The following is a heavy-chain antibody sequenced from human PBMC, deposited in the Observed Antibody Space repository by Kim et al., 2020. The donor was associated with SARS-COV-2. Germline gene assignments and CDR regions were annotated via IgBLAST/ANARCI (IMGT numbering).Heavy chain of an antibody. Sequence: GGSLRLSCAASWPTFRTYAIHWVRQAPGKGLEWVAVISIDGSNKYYADSVKGRFTISRDNSKNTVYLHMNSLRAEDTAVYYCARDSDDFWSGIYRESYYYNGMDVWGQGTTVTVSS. CDR1: WPTFRTYA. D-gene: IGHD3-3*01. CDR3: ARDSDDFWSGIYRESYYYNGMDV. J-gene: IGHJ6*02. CDR2: ISIDGSNK. V-gene: IGHV3-30*04.